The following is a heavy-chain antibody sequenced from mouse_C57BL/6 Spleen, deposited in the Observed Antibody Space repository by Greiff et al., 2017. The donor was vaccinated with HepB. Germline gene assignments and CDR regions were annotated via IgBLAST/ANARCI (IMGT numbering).Heavy chain of an antibody. Sequence: QVQLQQSGAELVMPGASVKLSCKASGYTFTSYWMHWVKQRPGQGLEWIGEIDPSDSYTNYNQKFKGKSTLTVDKSSSTAYMQLSSLTSEDSAVYYCARSGDYGGFAYWGQGTLVTVSA. D-gene: IGHD2-4*01. V-gene: IGHV1-69*01. CDR2: IDPSDSYT. CDR1: GYTFTSYW. CDR3: ARSGDYGGFAY. J-gene: IGHJ3*01.